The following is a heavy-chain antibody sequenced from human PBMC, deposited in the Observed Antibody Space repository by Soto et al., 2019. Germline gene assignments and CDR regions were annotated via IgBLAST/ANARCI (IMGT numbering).Heavy chain of an antibody. CDR2: ISYDGSNK. V-gene: IGHV3-30-3*01. J-gene: IGHJ6*02. CDR3: ARDKWELLPPEGMDV. D-gene: IGHD1-26*01. Sequence: QVQLVESGGGVVQPGRSLRLSCAASGFTFSSYAMHWVRQAPGKGREWVAVISYDGSNKYYADSVKGRFTISRDNSKNTMYLQMNSLRAEDKAVYYCARDKWELLPPEGMDVWGQGTTVTVSS. CDR1: GFTFSSYA.